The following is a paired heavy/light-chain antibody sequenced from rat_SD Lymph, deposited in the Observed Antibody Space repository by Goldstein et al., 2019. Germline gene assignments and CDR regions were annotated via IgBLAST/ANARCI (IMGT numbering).Heavy chain of an antibody. CDR1: GFTFSNYY. V-gene: IGHV5-27*01. Sequence: EVQLVESGGGLVQPGRSLKLSCAASGFTFSNYYMAWVRQAPTKGLEWVAYISTGGGSTYYRDSVKGRFTISRDNAKSTLYLQMDSLRSEDTATYYCTTGRGYYSSYIYGWFAYWGQGTLVTVSS. CDR3: TTGRGYYSSYIYGWFAY. J-gene: IGHJ3*01. D-gene: IGHD1-2*01. CDR2: ISTGGGST.
Light chain of an antibody. CDR1: QSLLHSNGNTY. V-gene: IGKV2S25*01. J-gene: IGKJ2-1*01. CDR2: LVS. Sequence: DVVLTQTPPTLSATIGQSVSISCRSSQSLLHSNGNTYLNWLLQRPGQPPQLLIYLVSRLESGVPNRFSGSGSGTDFTLKISGVEAEDLGVYYCVQSTHAPPTFGAGTKLELK. CDR3: VQSTHAPPT.